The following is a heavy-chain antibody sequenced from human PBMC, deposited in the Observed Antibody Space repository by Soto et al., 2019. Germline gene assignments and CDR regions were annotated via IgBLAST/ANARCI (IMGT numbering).Heavy chain of an antibody. CDR3: TRDASRDSSARGWFDP. CDR2: ISSNSAYI. D-gene: IGHD6-13*01. Sequence: XVSLGLSCAASGFTFRSFTMNWVRQAPGKGLEWVSTISSNSAYIYYTDALRGRFTISRDNAKNSLHLQMKSLRAEDTAVYYCTRDASRDSSARGWFDPWGPGTLVTVSS. J-gene: IGHJ5*02. CDR1: GFTFRSFT. V-gene: IGHV3-21*01.